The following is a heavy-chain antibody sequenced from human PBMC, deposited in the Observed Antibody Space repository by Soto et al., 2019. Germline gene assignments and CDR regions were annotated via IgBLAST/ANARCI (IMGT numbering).Heavy chain of an antibody. J-gene: IGHJ4*02. D-gene: IGHD6-19*01. V-gene: IGHV3-23*01. CDR2: ISGSGGST. Sequence: PGGSLRLSCAASGFTFSRYAMSWVRQAPGKGLEWVSAISGSGGSTYYPDSVKGRFTISRDNSKNTLYLQMNSLRAEDTALYYCAKEARIAVAELDYWGQGTLVTVSS. CDR1: GFTFSRYA. CDR3: AKEARIAVAELDY.